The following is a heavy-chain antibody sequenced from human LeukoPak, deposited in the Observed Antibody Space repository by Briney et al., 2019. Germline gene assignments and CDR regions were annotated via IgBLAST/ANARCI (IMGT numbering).Heavy chain of an antibody. CDR3: ARGGPVGYSYGYFDY. CDR2: IYTSGST. V-gene: IGHV4-4*07. D-gene: IGHD5-18*01. J-gene: IGHJ4*02. CDR1: GGSISIYY. Sequence: SETLSLTCTVSGGSISIYYWSWIRQPAGRGLEWIGRIYTSGSTNYNPSLKSRVTMSVDTSKNQFSLKLSSVTAADTAVYYCARGGPVGYSYGYFDYWGQGTLVTVSS.